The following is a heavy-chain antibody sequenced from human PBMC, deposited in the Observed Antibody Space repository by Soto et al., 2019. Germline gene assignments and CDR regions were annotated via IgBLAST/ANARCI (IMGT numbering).Heavy chain of an antibody. CDR1: GFTFSTYD. J-gene: IGHJ4*02. CDR3: TKRMAYYFDS. Sequence: GGSLRLSCAASGFTFSTYDMSWVRQAPGKGLEWVSSIGGSGGYTYYADSVKGRFAISRDDSKNMVHLQLNSLRAEDTAVYYCTKRMAYYFDSWGQGSLVTSPQ. D-gene: IGHD2-8*01. V-gene: IGHV3-23*01. CDR2: IGGSGGYT.